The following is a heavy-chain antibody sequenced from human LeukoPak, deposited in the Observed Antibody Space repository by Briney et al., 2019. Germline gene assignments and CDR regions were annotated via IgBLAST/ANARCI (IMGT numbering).Heavy chain of an antibody. CDR1: GYTFTSYA. CDR2: INPNSGGT. V-gene: IGHV1-2*02. Sequence: GASVKVSCKASGYTFTSYAMHWVRQAPGQGLEWMGWINPNSGGTNYAQKFQGRVTMTRDTSISTAYMELSRLRSDDTAVYYCARDKVRSGGAVAGSVPLGYWGQGTLVTVSS. J-gene: IGHJ4*02. D-gene: IGHD6-19*01. CDR3: ARDKVRSGGAVAGSVPLGY.